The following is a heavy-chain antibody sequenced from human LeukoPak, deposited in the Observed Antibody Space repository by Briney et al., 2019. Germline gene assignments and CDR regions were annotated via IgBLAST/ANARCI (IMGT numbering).Heavy chain of an antibody. D-gene: IGHD3-22*01. CDR2: IKQRGSEK. CDR1: GFTFSSHW. CDR3: ARAYDSSGYYPLYYYYYGMDV. V-gene: IGHV3-7*03. J-gene: IGHJ6*02. Sequence: GGSLRLSCAASGFTFSSHWMNWVRQPPGKGLEWVANIKQRGSEKYYVDSVKGRFTISRDDSKNSLFLQMNSLRAEDTAVYYCARAYDSSGYYPLYYYYYGMDVWGQGTTVTVSS.